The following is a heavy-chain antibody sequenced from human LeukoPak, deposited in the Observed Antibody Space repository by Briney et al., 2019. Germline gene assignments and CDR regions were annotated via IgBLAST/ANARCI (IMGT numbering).Heavy chain of an antibody. J-gene: IGHJ4*02. CDR1: GFTFDDYA. CDR3: VSFYETY. Sequence: GGSLRLSCAASGFTFDDYAMHWVRQAPGKGLVWVSHINSDGSWTSYADSVKGRFTISKDNAKNTVYLQMNSLRAEDTAVYYCVSFYETYWGRGTLVTVSS. V-gene: IGHV3-74*01. D-gene: IGHD2/OR15-2a*01. CDR2: INSDGSWT.